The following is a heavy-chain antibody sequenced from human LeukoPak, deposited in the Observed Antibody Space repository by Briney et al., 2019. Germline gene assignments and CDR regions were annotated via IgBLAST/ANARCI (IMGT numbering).Heavy chain of an antibody. D-gene: IGHD2-15*01. CDR2: INHSGST. CDR3: ALSCSGGSCYAGAEDY. Sequence: SETLSLTCAVYGGSFSGYYWSWIRQPPGKGLEWIGEINHSGSTNYNPSLKSRVTISVDTPKNQFSLKLSSVTAADTAVYYCALSCSGGSCYAGAEDYWGQGTLVTVSS. J-gene: IGHJ4*02. CDR1: GGSFSGYY. V-gene: IGHV4-34*01.